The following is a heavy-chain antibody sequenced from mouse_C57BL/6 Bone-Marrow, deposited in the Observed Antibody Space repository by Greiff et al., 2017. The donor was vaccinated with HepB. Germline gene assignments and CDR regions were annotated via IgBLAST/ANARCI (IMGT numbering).Heavy chain of an antibody. J-gene: IGHJ3*01. CDR2: IDPSDSYT. CDR3: ARDHYGSSPAY. D-gene: IGHD1-1*01. CDR1: GYTFTSYW. V-gene: IGHV1-69*01. Sequence: QVQLKQPGAELVMPGASVKLSCKASGYTFTSYWMHWVKQRPGQGLEWIGEIDPSDSYTNYNQKFKGKSTLTVDKSSSTAYMQLSSLTSEDSAVYYCARDHYGSSPAYWGQGTLVTVSA.